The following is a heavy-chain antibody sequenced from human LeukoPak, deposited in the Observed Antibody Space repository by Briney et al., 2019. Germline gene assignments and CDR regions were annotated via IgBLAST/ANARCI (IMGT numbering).Heavy chain of an antibody. CDR3: AARGDQAVADPGSGIDY. D-gene: IGHD6-19*01. CDR1: GGSFSDYF. Sequence: KASETLSLTCAVYGGSFSDYFWNWVRQPPGKGLEWIGEIYHSGSTNYNPSLKSRVTISVDKSKNQFSLKLSSVTAADTAVYYCAARGDQAVADPGSGIDYWGQGTLVTVSS. V-gene: IGHV4-34*01. J-gene: IGHJ4*02. CDR2: IYHSGST.